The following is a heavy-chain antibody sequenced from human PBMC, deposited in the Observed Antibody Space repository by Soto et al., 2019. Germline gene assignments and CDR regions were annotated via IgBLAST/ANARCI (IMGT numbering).Heavy chain of an antibody. CDR3: ATTGYSSGWYVGTYFDY. CDR1: GFTFSSYG. Sequence: GGSLRLSCAASGFTFSSYGMHWVRQAPGKGLEWVAVISYDGSNKYYADSVKGRFTISRDNSKNTLYLQMNSLRAEDTAVYYCATTGYSSGWYVGTYFDYWGQGTLVTVSS. CDR2: ISYDGSNK. V-gene: IGHV3-30*03. J-gene: IGHJ4*02. D-gene: IGHD6-19*01.